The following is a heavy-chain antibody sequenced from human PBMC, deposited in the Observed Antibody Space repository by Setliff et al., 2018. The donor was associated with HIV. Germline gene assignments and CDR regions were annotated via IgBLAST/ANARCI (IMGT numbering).Heavy chain of an antibody. CDR1: GFTFSDAW. CDR2: IKDKTNGGTV. J-gene: IGHJ4*02. CDR3: TRAANSSGWYGLDY. D-gene: IGHD6-19*01. V-gene: IGHV3-15*01. Sequence: GVLRLSCAASGFTFSDAWMSWVRQAPGKGLEWVGRIKDKTNGGTVDYAAPVKGRFTISRDDSKNIAYLQMNSLKTEDTAIYYCTRAANSSGWYGLDYWGQGTLVTVSS.